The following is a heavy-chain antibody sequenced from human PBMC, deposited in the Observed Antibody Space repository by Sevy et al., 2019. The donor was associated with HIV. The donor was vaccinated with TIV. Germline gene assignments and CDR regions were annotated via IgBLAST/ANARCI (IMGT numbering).Heavy chain of an antibody. V-gene: IGHV4-39*01. CDR1: GDSISSGSYY. D-gene: IGHD1-1*01. Sequence: GSLRLSCTVSGDSISSGSYYWGWIRQPPGKGLEWIGNIYYGGDTYYNPSLKSRVTISVDTSKNQFSLKMRSVTAADTAVYYCARLGRNEGYFDYWGQGTLVTVSS. CDR2: IYYGGDT. CDR3: ARLGRNEGYFDY. J-gene: IGHJ4*02.